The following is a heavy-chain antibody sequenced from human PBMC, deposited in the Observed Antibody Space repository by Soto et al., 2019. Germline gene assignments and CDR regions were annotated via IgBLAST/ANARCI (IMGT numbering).Heavy chain of an antibody. V-gene: IGHV1-18*01. D-gene: IGHD3-22*01. CDR3: ARDQYYYDSHNLDY. Sequence: QVQLVQSGAEVKKPGASVKVSCKASGYTFTSYGISWVRQAPGQGLEWMGWISAYNGNTNYAQKLQGRGTMTTDTSTSTAYIELRSVRSDDTAVYDCARDQYYYDSHNLDYWGQGTLVTVSS. CDR2: ISAYNGNT. J-gene: IGHJ4*02. CDR1: GYTFTSYG.